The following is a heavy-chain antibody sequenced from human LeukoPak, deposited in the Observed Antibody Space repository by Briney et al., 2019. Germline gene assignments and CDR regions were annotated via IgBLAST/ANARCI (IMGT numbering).Heavy chain of an antibody. CDR3: TTYTRGHY. D-gene: IGHD6-19*01. CDR2: IGIKANNYAT. Sequence: GGSLRLSCAASGFTFSGSDMHWIRQASGKGLEWVGRIGIKANNYATAYSAALKGRFTVSRDDSKNTAYLQMNSLRTEDTAVYYCTTYTRGHYWGQGILVTVSS. CDR1: GFTFSGSD. V-gene: IGHV3-73*01. J-gene: IGHJ4*02.